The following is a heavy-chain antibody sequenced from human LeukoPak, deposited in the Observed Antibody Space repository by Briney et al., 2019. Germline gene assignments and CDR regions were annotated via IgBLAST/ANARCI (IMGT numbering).Heavy chain of an antibody. CDR1: GGSMSSYY. J-gene: IGHJ6*03. CDR3: ARGPGRSPVFGLLVRYMDV. V-gene: IGHV4-59*01. CDR2: ISYTGNT. Sequence: PSETLSPIYTVSGGSMSSYYWTWIRQPPGKGLEWIGYISYTGNTSYNPSLKSRLSISVDTSKSQFSLKLSSVTAADTAVYYCARGPGRSPVFGLLVRYMDVWGKGTTVTVSS. D-gene: IGHD3/OR15-3a*01.